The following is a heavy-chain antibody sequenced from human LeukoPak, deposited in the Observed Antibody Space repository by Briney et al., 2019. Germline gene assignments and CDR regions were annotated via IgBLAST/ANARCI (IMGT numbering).Heavy chain of an antibody. V-gene: IGHV1-2*02. CDR3: ASLSYYDLSGYFY. Sequence: GESLKISCKGSGYSFTSYWIGWVRQMPGKGLEWMGWINPNSGGTNYAQKFQGRVTLTRDTSITTGYMELSGLTSDDTAVYYCASLSYYDLSGYFYWGRGTLVTVSS. CDR2: INPNSGGT. CDR1: GYSFTSYW. D-gene: IGHD3-22*01. J-gene: IGHJ4*02.